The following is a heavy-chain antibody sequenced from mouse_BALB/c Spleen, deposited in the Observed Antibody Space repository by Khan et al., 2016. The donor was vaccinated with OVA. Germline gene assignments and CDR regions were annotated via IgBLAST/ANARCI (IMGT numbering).Heavy chain of an antibody. V-gene: IGHV1-7*01. CDR2: INPSTGYT. D-gene: IGHD1-1*01. CDR3: ARSGLRLDFDY. CDR1: GYTFINYW. J-gene: IGHJ2*01. Sequence: QMQLEESGAELAKPGASVKMSCKASGYTFINYWILWVRQRPGQGLEWIGYINPSTGYTEYNQNFKDKAKLTADKSSSTAYMQLSSMTSDDSSVYYCARSGLRLDFDYWCQGTTLTVSS.